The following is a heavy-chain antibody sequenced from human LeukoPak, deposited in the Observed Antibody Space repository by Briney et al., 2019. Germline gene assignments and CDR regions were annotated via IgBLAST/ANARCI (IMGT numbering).Heavy chain of an antibody. CDR1: GYTFTNYG. CDR3: ARDGGPIDY. J-gene: IGHJ4*02. Sequence: ASVKVSCKASGYTFTNYGVSWVRQAPGQGLEWMGWISAYNGYTNYAQKFQFRVTMTTDTSTSTAYMELRGLTSDDTAVYYCARDGGPIDYWGQGTLVTVSS. CDR2: ISAYNGYT. V-gene: IGHV1-18*01. D-gene: IGHD3-16*01.